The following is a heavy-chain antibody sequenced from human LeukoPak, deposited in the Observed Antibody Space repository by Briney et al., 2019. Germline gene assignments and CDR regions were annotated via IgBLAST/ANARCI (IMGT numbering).Heavy chain of an antibody. D-gene: IGHD2-21*01. Sequence: GGSLRLSCAASEFTFSSYAMRWVRQAPGRGLEWVSTITDSGSITYYSDSVKGRFTISRDNSKNTLYLQMNSLRAEGTALYFCARVISTTYKYMDAWGQGTPVTVSS. CDR3: ARVISTTYKYMDA. J-gene: IGHJ6*02. V-gene: IGHV3-23*01. CDR1: EFTFSSYA. CDR2: ITDSGSIT.